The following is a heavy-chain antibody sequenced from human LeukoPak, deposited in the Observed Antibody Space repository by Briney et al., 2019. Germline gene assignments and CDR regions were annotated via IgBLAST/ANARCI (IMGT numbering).Heavy chain of an antibody. D-gene: IGHD2-15*01. V-gene: IGHV4-59*01. Sequence: PSETLSLTCTVSGGSISSYYWSWIRQPPGKGLEWIGYIYYSGSTNCNPSLKSRVTISVDTSKNQFSLKLSSVTAADTAVYYCARGARYCSGGSCSRTGPFQHWGQGTLVTVSS. CDR3: ARGARYCSGGSCSRTGPFQH. J-gene: IGHJ1*01. CDR1: GGSISSYY. CDR2: IYYSGST.